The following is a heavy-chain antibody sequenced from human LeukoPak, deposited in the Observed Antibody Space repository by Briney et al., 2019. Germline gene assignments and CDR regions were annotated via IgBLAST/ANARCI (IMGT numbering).Heavy chain of an antibody. CDR2: IYTSGST. V-gene: IGHV4-4*07. D-gene: IGHD5-12*01. CDR3: ARQKGSGYDRYFDY. Sequence: PSETLSLTCTVSGGSISSYYWSWIRQPAGKGLEWIGRIYTSGSTNYNPSPKSRVTMSVDTSKNQFSLKLSSVTAADTAVYYCARQKGSGYDRYFDYWGQGTLVTVSS. CDR1: GGSISSYY. J-gene: IGHJ4*02.